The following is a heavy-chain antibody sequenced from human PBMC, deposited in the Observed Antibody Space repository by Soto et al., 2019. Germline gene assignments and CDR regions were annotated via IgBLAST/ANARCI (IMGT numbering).Heavy chain of an antibody. CDR3: AKDMTGGSSMDV. D-gene: IGHD3-10*01. Sequence: GGSLRLSCAASGFTFDDYAMHWVRQAPGKGLEWVSGISWNSGSIGYADSVKGRFTISRDNAKNSLYLQMNSVRAEDMALYCCAKDMTGGSSMDVWGQGTTVTVSS. V-gene: IGHV3-9*03. CDR1: GFTFDDYA. J-gene: IGHJ6*02. CDR2: ISWNSGSI.